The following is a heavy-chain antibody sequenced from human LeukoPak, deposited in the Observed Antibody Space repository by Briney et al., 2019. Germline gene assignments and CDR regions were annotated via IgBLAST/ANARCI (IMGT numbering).Heavy chain of an antibody. CDR3: AKVNYYEPYF. Sequence: GGSLRLSCTAPGFPFSSYPMSRVRKAPGKGLKTVSTIYTTTGGSYYAESVKGRFIISSDNSQNTLYLQMNSLRADDTAVYYCAKVNYYEPYFWGQGTPVTVSS. J-gene: IGHJ4*02. V-gene: IGHV3-23*01. CDR2: IYTTTGGS. CDR1: GFPFSSYP. D-gene: IGHD3-22*01.